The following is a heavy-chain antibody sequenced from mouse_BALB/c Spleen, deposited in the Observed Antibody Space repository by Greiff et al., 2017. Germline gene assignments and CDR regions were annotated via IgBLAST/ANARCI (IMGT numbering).Heavy chain of an antibody. Sequence: QVQLKESGAELVKPGASVKLSCKASGYTFTSYYMYWVKQRPGQGLEWIGEINPSNGGTNFNEKFKSKATLTVDKSSSTAYMQLSSLTSEDFAVYYCTRGGYYGPSPYWGQGTLVTVSA. D-gene: IGHD1-2*01. V-gene: IGHV1S81*02. CDR2: INPSNGGT. CDR1: GYTFTSYY. J-gene: IGHJ3*01. CDR3: TRGGYYGPSPY.